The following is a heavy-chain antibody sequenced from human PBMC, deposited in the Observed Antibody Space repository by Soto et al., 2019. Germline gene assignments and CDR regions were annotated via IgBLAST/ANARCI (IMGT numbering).Heavy chain of an antibody. V-gene: IGHV1-18*01. CDR2: ISGYNGNT. Sequence: ASVKVSCKASGYTFSNFGLSCVVQAPLQWREWMGWISGYNGNTNSAERFQGRVTMTTDTSTSTAYMEVRSLTSDDTAVYYCARDKGYGFGWSSSSGMDVWGQGTTVTVSS. J-gene: IGHJ6*02. D-gene: IGHD5-18*01. CDR1: GYTFSNFG. CDR3: ARDKGYGFGWSSSSGMDV.